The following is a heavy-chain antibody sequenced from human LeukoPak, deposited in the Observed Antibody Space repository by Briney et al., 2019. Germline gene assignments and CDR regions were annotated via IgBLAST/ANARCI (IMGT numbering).Heavy chain of an antibody. CDR1: GFNFNNYW. V-gene: IGHV3-7*01. D-gene: IGHD3-10*01. CDR2: INPDGSDT. Sequence: AGSLRLSCAASGFNFNNYWMSWVRQAPGKGLEWVANINPDGSDTTYVDSVKGRFIISRDNAKKSLLLQMNSLRVEETSVYYCVRWGVEAGMDCWGQGSLVTVSS. J-gene: IGHJ4*02. CDR3: VRWGVEAGMDC.